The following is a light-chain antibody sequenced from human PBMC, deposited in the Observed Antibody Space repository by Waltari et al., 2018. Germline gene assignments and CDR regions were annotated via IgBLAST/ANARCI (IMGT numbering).Light chain of an antibody. CDR1: SSDVGSSNR. V-gene: IGLV2-23*01. CDR3: CAHAGGGTHYA. J-gene: IGLJ1*01. Sequence: QSALTQPASVSGSPGQSITISCTGTSSDVGSSNRVSWYHQHPGKGPKILLYVGTQRLSGVSDRFSCSKSRNTASLTLSGLQPEDEADYYCCAHAGGGTHYAFGTGTKVTVL. CDR2: VGT.